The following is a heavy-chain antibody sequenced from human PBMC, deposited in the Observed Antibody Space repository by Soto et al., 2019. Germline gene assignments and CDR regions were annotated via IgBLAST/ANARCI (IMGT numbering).Heavy chain of an antibody. CDR3: ARGDRGAFDL. CDR2: ISGSGTTA. CDR1: GFIFSSYA. V-gene: IGHV3-23*01. J-gene: IGHJ3*01. Sequence: PGGSLRLSCAASGFIFSSYAMSWVRQAPGKGLEWVSAISGSGTTAYYADSVKGRFTISRDNAKNTLSLQMNSLRAEDTAVYYCARGDRGAFDLWGQGTVVTVSS. D-gene: IGHD1-26*01.